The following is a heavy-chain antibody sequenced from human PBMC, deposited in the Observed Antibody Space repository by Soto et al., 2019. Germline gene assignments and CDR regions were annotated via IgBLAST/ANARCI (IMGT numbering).Heavy chain of an antibody. CDR2: ISYDGSNK. J-gene: IGHJ4*02. CDR1: GFTFSSYG. CDR3: AKDERSGSHPDGY. Sequence: GGSLRLSCAASGFTFSSYGMHWVRQAPGKGLEWVAVISYDGSNKYYADSVKGRFTISRDNSKNTLYLQMNSLRAEDTAVYYCAKDERSGSHPDGYWGQGTLVTVSS. D-gene: IGHD1-26*01. V-gene: IGHV3-30*18.